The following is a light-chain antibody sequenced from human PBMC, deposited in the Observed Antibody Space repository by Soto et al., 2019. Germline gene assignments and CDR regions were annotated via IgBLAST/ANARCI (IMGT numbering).Light chain of an antibody. Sequence: QSVLTQPASVSGSPGQSITISCTGTSSDVGGYSYVSWYQQHPGKAPKLMIYDVSNRPSGVSNRFSGSKSGNTASLTISGLQAEDEADYYCSSYTSSNTVVFGGGTKVTVL. V-gene: IGLV2-14*03. CDR1: SSDVGGYSY. CDR3: SSYTSSNTVV. J-gene: IGLJ2*01. CDR2: DVS.